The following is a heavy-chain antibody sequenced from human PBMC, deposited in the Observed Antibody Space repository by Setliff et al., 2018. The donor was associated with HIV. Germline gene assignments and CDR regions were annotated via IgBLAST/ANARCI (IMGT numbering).Heavy chain of an antibody. D-gene: IGHD6-19*01. J-gene: IGHJ3*02. CDR2: VSTYNGNT. CDR1: GGTFRNYA. V-gene: IGHV1-18*01. CDR3: ARDEEAVDPSAAFDI. Sequence: ASVKVSCKASGGTFRNYAISWVRQAPGQGLEWMGGVSTYNGNTHYAQKLQGRVTMTPDTSTSTAYMELRSLRSDDTAVYYCARDEEAVDPSAAFDIWGQGTMVTVSS.